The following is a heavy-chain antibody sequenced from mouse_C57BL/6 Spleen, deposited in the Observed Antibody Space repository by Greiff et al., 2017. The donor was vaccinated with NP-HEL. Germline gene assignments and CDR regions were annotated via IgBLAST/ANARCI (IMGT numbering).Heavy chain of an antibody. CDR3: TTWGTTVPFAY. CDR1: GFNIKDYY. J-gene: IGHJ3*01. D-gene: IGHD1-1*01. V-gene: IGHV14-1*01. Sequence: VQLKQSGAELVRPGASVKLSCTASGFNIKDYYMHWVKQRPEQGLEWIGRIDPEDGDTEYAPKFQGKATMTADTSSNTAYLQLSSLTSEDTAVYYCTTWGTTVPFAYWGQGTLVTVSA. CDR2: IDPEDGDT.